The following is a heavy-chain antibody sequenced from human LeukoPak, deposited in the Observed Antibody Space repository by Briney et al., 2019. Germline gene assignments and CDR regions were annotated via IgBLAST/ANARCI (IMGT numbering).Heavy chain of an antibody. D-gene: IGHD1-26*01. CDR2: INPSGHST. V-gene: IGHV1-46*01. CDR3: AREHSGSFSN. Sequence: ASVKVSFKASGYTFTSYYMHWVRQAPGQGLEWMGIINPSGHSTTYAQRFQGRVTITTDTSTSTVYMELSSLRSEDTDVYYCAREHSGSFSNWGQGTLVTVSS. J-gene: IGHJ4*02. CDR1: GYTFTSYY.